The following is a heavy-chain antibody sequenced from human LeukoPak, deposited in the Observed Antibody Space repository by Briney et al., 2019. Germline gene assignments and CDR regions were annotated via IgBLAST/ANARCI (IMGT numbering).Heavy chain of an antibody. J-gene: IGHJ4*02. CDR1: GFTFSSYW. Sequence: GGSLRLSCAATGFTFSSYWMHWVRQAPGKGLVWVSRINSDGSSTSYADSVKGRFTISRDNAKNTLYLQMNSLRAEDTAVYYCARDLLSSGYYDSSGVGYWGQGTLVTVSS. CDR3: ARDLLSSGYYDSSGVGY. CDR2: INSDGSST. V-gene: IGHV3-74*01. D-gene: IGHD3-22*01.